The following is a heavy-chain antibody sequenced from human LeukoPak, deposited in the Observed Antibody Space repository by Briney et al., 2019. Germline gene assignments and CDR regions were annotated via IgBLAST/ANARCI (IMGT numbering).Heavy chain of an antibody. J-gene: IGHJ4*02. Sequence: PGGSLRLSCAASGFTFSSYAMSWVRQAPGKGLGWVSTVSGSGGSTYYADSVKGRFTISRDNSKNTLYLQMNSLRAEDTAVHYCAKRGLGVLLWFGESPFDYWGQGTLVTVSS. CDR1: GFTFSSYA. V-gene: IGHV3-23*01. D-gene: IGHD3-10*01. CDR3: AKRGLGVLLWFGESPFDY. CDR2: VSGSGGST.